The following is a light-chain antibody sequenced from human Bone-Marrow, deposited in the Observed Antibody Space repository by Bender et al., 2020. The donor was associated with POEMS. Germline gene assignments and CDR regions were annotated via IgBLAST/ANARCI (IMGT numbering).Light chain of an antibody. J-gene: IGLJ1*01. CDR3: CSYAGSNRYD. CDR1: NSDVGSYVA. Sequence: QSALTQPASVSGSPGQSITISCTGTNSDVGSYVAVSWFQHHPGNAPKMIISEVNRRPSGISDRFSGSKSGNTASLTISGLQAEDEADYYCCSYAGSNRYDFGSGTKVTVL. V-gene: IGLV2-23*02. CDR2: EVN.